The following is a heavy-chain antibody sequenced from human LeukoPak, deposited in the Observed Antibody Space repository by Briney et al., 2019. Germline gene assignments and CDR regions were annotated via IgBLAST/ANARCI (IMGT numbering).Heavy chain of an antibody. CDR2: IKEDGGEQ. D-gene: IGHD3-22*01. J-gene: IGHJ4*02. CDR3: ARVQDGGYYYDSSGFDY. V-gene: IGHV3-7*01. CDR1: GFTFSTYW. Sequence: GGSLRLSCAASGFTFSTYWMTWVRQTPGKGLEWVANIKEDGGEQNYVDSVEGRFTISRDNTKNSVFLQMNSLRAEDTAVYYCARVQDGGYYYDSSGFDYWGQGTLVTVSS.